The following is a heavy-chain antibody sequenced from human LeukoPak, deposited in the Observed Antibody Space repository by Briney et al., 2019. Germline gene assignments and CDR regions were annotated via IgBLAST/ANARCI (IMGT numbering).Heavy chain of an antibody. CDR3: ARDGHGGDSSGGIDY. CDR2: IYYSGST. D-gene: IGHD3-22*01. V-gene: IGHV4-39*07. CDR1: GGSISSNSYY. J-gene: IGHJ4*02. Sequence: SETLSLTCAVSGGSISSNSYYWGWIRQPPGKGLEWIGSIYYSGSTNYNPSLKSRVTISVDKSKNQFSLKLSSVTAADTAVYYCARDGHGGDSSGGIDYWGQGTLVTVSS.